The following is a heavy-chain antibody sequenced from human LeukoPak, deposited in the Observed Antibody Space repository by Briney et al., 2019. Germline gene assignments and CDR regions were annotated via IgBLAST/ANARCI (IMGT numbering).Heavy chain of an antibody. CDR1: GGSFSGYY. CDR3: ARGPGYYGSGSRRGYFDY. V-gene: IGHV4-34*01. J-gene: IGHJ4*02. D-gene: IGHD3-10*01. CDR2: INHSGST. Sequence: SETLSLTCAVYGGSFSGYYWGWIRQPPGKGLEWIGEINHSGSTNYNPSLKSQVTISVDTSKNQFSLKLSSVTAADTAVYYCARGPGYYGSGSRRGYFDYWSQGTLVTVSS.